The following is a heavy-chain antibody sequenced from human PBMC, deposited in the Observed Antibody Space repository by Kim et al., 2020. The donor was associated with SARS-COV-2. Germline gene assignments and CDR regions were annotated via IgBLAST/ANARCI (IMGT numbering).Heavy chain of an antibody. CDR2: ISYGGSDK. CDR3: ARDGIRWGYSNFFDH. J-gene: IGHJ4*02. Sequence: GGSLRLSCAASGFTFSHYAMHWVRQAPGKGLEWVAVISYGGSDKYYTDSVKGRFTISRDNSKNTLYMRMNSLRAEDAALYYCARDGIRWGYSNFFDHWGRGAVVTVFS. CDR1: GFTFSHYA. V-gene: IGHV3-30-3*01. D-gene: IGHD5-18*01.